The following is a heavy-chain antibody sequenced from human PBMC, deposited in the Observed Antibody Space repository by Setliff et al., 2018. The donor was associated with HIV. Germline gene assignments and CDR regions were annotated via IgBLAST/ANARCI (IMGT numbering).Heavy chain of an antibody. V-gene: IGHV3-NL1*01. D-gene: IGHD2-21*02. CDR3: VRLPFPPYCGGDCYSIDY. Sequence: GSLRLSCAASGFTFSWYGMDWVRQAPGKGLEWVAVIYSGGSTYYADSVKGRFTISRDNSKNTLYLQMNSLRAEDTAVYYCVRLPFPPYCGGDCYSIDYWGQGTLVTVSS. J-gene: IGHJ4*02. CDR1: GFTFSWYG. CDR2: IYSGGST.